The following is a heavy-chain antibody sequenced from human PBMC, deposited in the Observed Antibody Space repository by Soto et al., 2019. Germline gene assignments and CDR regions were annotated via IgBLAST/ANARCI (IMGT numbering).Heavy chain of an antibody. CDR3: ARVAGDQLPGSYWYFDL. Sequence: EVQLVESGGGLVKPGGSLRLSCAASGFTFSSYSMNWVRQAPGKGLEWVSSISSSSSYIYYADSVKGRFTISRDNAKNSLYLQMNSLRAEDTAVYSCARVAGDQLPGSYWYFDLWGRGTLVTVSS. J-gene: IGHJ2*01. V-gene: IGHV3-21*01. CDR1: GFTFSSYS. D-gene: IGHD2-2*01. CDR2: ISSSSSYI.